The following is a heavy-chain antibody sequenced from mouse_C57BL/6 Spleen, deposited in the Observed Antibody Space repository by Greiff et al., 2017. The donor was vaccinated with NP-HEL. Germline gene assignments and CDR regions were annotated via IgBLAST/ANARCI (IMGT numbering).Heavy chain of an antibody. Sequence: EVKLMESGGGLVQPGGSLSLSCAASGFTFTDYYMSWVRQPPGKALEWLGFIRNKANGYTTEYSASVKGRFTISRDNSQSILYLQMNALRAEDSATYYCARSSLLRSFFDYWGQGTTLTVSS. J-gene: IGHJ2*01. D-gene: IGHD1-2*01. CDR3: ARSSLLRSFFDY. CDR1: GFTFTDYY. V-gene: IGHV7-3*01. CDR2: IRNKANGYTT.